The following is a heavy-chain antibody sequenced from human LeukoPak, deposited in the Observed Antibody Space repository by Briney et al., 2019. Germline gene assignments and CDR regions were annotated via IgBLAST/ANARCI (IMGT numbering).Heavy chain of an antibody. D-gene: IGHD5-18*01. CDR2: IIPIFGTA. J-gene: IGHJ6*02. V-gene: IGHV1-69*13. CDR1: GYTFTSYG. Sequence: SVKVSCKASGYTFTSYGISWVRQAPGQGLEWMGGIIPIFGTANYAQKFQGRVTITADESTSTAYMELSSLRSEDTAVYYCARVDTAMVNYYGMDVWGQGTTVTVSS. CDR3: ARVDTAMVNYYGMDV.